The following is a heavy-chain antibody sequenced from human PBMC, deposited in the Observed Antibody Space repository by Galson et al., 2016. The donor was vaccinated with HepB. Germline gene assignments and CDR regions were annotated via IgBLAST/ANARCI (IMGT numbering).Heavy chain of an antibody. CDR2: ISGGGTFT. CDR1: GFMFKDYF. J-gene: IGHJ4*02. Sequence: LRLSCAASGFMFKDYFMSWIRQTPGKGLEWLSYISGGGTFTNYADSVKGRFSISRANDRNSVFLQMHSLRAEDTGVYYCARDPGTYGRYFDVWGQGILVTVFS. CDR3: ARDPGTYGRYFDV. V-gene: IGHV3-11*06. D-gene: IGHD1-26*01.